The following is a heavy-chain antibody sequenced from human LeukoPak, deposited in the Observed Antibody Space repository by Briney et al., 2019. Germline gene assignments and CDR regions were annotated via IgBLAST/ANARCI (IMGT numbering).Heavy chain of an antibody. D-gene: IGHD3-9*01. CDR1: GFTFSSYS. CDR2: ISSSSSYI. J-gene: IGHJ6*03. V-gene: IGHV3-21*01. Sequence: PGGSLTLSCAASGFTFSSYSMNWVRQAPGKGLEWVSSISSSSSYIYYADSVKGRFTISRDNAENSLYLQINSERAEDTAVYYCAREKLRYFDWVDYYYMDVWGKGTTVTVSS. CDR3: AREKLRYFDWVDYYYMDV.